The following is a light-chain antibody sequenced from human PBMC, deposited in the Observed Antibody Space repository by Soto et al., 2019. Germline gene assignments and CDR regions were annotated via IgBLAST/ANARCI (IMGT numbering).Light chain of an antibody. CDR1: QSLVYSDGNTY. CDR3: MQATQSSWT. V-gene: IGKV2-24*01. Sequence: DAVMTQSPLSLPVTLGQPASISCRSSQSLVYSDGNTYLNWFQQRPGQPPRLLIYKVSDRFSGVPDRFSGSGAGTDFTLTISRVEAEDVGVYYCMQATQSSWTFGQGTKVDIK. CDR2: KVS. J-gene: IGKJ1*01.